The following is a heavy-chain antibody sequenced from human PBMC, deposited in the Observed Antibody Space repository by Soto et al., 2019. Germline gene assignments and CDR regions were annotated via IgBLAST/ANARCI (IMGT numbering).Heavy chain of an antibody. CDR2: IKSKTDGGET. CDR1: GFTFSNAW. CDR3: TTLNMVRGVITFVDY. V-gene: IGHV3-15*01. Sequence: GGSLRLSCAASGFTFSNAWMSWVRQAPGKGLEWVGRIKSKTDGGETDYAAPVKGRFTISRDDSKNTLYLQMNSLKTEDTAVYYCTTLNMVRGVITFVDYWGQGTLVTVSS. D-gene: IGHD3-10*01. J-gene: IGHJ4*02.